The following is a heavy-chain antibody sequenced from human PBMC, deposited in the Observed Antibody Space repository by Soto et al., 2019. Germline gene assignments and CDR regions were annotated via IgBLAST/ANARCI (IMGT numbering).Heavy chain of an antibody. D-gene: IGHD2-2*01. Sequence: GESLKISCKGSGYIFTTYWIGWVRQMPGKGLEWMGIIYPIDSDTKYSPSFEGQVTVSVDKSISTAYLQWSSLKASDTAMYYCATYQDPYYYGMDVWGQGTTVTVSS. CDR3: ATYQDPYYYGMDV. J-gene: IGHJ6*02. CDR2: IYPIDSDT. CDR1: GYIFTTYW. V-gene: IGHV5-51*01.